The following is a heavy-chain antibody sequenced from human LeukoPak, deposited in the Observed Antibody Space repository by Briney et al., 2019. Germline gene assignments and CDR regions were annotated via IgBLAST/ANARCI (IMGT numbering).Heavy chain of an antibody. CDR1: GYSISSGYY. CDR3: AIRYYYDSSGYYWADAFDI. CDR2: IYHSGST. D-gene: IGHD3-22*01. V-gene: IGHV4-38-2*01. J-gene: IGHJ3*02. Sequence: PSETLSLTCAVSGYSISSGYYWGWIRQPPGKGLEWIGSIYHSGSTYYNPSLKSRVTISVDTSKNQFSLKLSSLTAADTAVYYCAIRYYYDSSGYYWADAFDIWGQGTMVTVSS.